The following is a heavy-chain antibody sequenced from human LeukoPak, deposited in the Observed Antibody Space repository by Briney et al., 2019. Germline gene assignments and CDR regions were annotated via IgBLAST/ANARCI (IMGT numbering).Heavy chain of an antibody. CDR3: ARASSSWLRSNWFDP. Sequence: ASVKVSCKASGYTFNSYAMNWVRQAPGQGLEWMGWINTNTGNPTYAQGFTGRFVFSLDTSVSTAYLQISSLKAEDTAVYYCARASSSWLRSNWFDPWGQGTLVTVSS. V-gene: IGHV7-4-1*02. J-gene: IGHJ5*02. CDR2: INTNTGNP. CDR1: GYTFNSYA. D-gene: IGHD6-13*01.